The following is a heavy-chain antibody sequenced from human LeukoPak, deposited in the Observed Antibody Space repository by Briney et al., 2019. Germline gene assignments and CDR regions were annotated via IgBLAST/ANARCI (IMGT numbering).Heavy chain of an antibody. Sequence: SETLSLTCTVSGGSISSSSYYWGWIRQPPGKGLEWFGSIYYSGSTYYNPSLKSRVTISVDTSKNQFSLKLSSVTATDTAVYYCARQKLRWYFDYWGQGTLVTVSS. V-gene: IGHV4-39*01. D-gene: IGHD4-23*01. CDR3: ARQKLRWYFDY. CDR2: IYYSGST. J-gene: IGHJ4*02. CDR1: GGSISSSSYY.